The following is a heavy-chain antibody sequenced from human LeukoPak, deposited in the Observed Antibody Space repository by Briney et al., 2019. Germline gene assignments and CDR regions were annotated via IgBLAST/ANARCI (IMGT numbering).Heavy chain of an antibody. Sequence: GGSLRLSCAASGFTFSSYTMSWVRQAPGKGLEWVSAISGSGGSTSYADPVKGRFTISRDNSKNTLYLQMNSLRAEDTAVYHCAKAAYSSGWSAFDYWGQGTLVTVSS. CDR1: GFTFSSYT. CDR3: AKAAYSSGWSAFDY. V-gene: IGHV3-23*01. D-gene: IGHD6-19*01. J-gene: IGHJ4*02. CDR2: ISGSGGST.